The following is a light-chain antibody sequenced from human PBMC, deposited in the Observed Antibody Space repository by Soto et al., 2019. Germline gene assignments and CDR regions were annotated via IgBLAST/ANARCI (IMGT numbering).Light chain of an antibody. CDR3: QQRSNWPPLT. J-gene: IGKJ4*01. V-gene: IGKV3-11*01. CDR1: QSVSSY. Sequence: EIVFTQSPSTLSLSPGERATLSCRASQSVSSYLAWYQQKPGQAPRLLSYGASNRATGIPARFSGSGSGTDFALTISSLEPEDFAVYYCQQRSNWPPLTFGGGTKVDIK. CDR2: GAS.